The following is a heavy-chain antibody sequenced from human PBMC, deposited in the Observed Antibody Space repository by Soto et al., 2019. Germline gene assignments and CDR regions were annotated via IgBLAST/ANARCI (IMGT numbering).Heavy chain of an antibody. Sequence: GASVKVSCKASGYTFTSYGISWVRQAPGQGLEWMGWISAYNGNTNYAQKLQGRVTMTTDTSTSTAYMELRSLRSDDTAVYYCAGDLTGDYGPSYDYGGQGTLVTVPS. CDR1: GYTFTSYG. CDR2: ISAYNGNT. V-gene: IGHV1-18*01. J-gene: IGHJ4*02. CDR3: AGDLTGDYGPSYDY. D-gene: IGHD4-17*01.